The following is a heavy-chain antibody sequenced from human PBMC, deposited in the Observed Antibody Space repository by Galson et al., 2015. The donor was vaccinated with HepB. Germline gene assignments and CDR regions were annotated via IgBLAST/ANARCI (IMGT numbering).Heavy chain of an antibody. Sequence: LRLSCAASGFTFGRYAMSWGRQAPGKGLEWVATLSGSGGHTYYADSVEGRFTISRDDSKNTLYLQMNNLTAEDTALYYLAKEAANPYYYMDVWGKGTTVTVSS. CDR2: LSGSGGHT. CDR1: GFTFGRYA. J-gene: IGHJ6*03. CDR3: AKEAANPYYYMDV. V-gene: IGHV3-23*01.